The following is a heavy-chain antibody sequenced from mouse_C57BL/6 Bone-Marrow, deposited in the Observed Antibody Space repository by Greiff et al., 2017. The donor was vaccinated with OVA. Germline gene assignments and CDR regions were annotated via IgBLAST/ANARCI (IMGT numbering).Heavy chain of an antibody. J-gene: IGHJ2*01. V-gene: IGHV14-4*01. CDR2: IDPENGDT. CDR1: GFNIKDDY. CDR3: TSYGNFDY. D-gene: IGHD2-1*01. Sequence: VQLQQAGAELVRPGASVPSSCTASGFNIKDDYMHWVKQRPEQGLEWIGWIDPENGDTEYASKFQGKATITADTSSNTAYLQLSSLTSEDTAVYYCTSYGNFDYWGQGTTLTVSS.